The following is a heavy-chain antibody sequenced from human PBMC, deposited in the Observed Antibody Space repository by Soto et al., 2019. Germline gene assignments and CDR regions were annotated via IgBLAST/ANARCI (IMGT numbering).Heavy chain of an antibody. Sequence: EAQLLESGGGLVQPGGSLSLSCVASGFIFRDYGMGWVRQAPAKGLQGVASIQSTGGSTYYADSVKCRFTISRDNSRDTLYLQMNSLSAEDTACYHYAKDIRAFRGSQNYGWFDSWGQGTLVTVSS. CDR3: AKDIRAFRGSQNYGWFDS. J-gene: IGHJ5*01. CDR1: GFIFRDYG. V-gene: IGHV3-23*01. D-gene: IGHD3-16*01. CDR2: IQSTGGST.